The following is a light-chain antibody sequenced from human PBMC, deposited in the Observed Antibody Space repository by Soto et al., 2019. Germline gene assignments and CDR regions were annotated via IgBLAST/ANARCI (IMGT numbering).Light chain of an antibody. V-gene: IGLV1-40*01. CDR2: GNI. J-gene: IGLJ3*02. Sequence: QSVLTQPPSVSGAPGQRVTISCTGRSSNIGAGYDVHWYQQLPGTAPKLLIYGNINRPSGVPDRFSGSKSCTSASLAITGLQAEDEADYYCQSYDSSLSGWVFGGGTKLTVL. CDR1: SSNIGAGYD. CDR3: QSYDSSLSGWV.